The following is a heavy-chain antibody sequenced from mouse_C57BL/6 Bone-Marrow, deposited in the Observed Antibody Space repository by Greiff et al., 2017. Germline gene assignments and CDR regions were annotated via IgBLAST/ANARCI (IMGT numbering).Heavy chain of an antibody. CDR3: ARDSDYGSGVDY. CDR1: GFTFSSYA. V-gene: IGHV5-4*01. J-gene: IGHJ2*01. Sequence: DVQLVESGGGLVKPGGSLKLSCAASGFTFSSYAMSWVRQTPEKRLEWVATISDGGSYTYYPDNVKGRFTISRDNAKNNQYLQMSHLKSEDTAMYYCARDSDYGSGVDYGGQGTTLTVTS. CDR2: ISDGGSYT. D-gene: IGHD1-1*01.